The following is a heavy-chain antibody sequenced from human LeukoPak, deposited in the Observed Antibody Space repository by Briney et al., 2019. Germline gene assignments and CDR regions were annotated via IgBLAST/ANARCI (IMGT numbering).Heavy chain of an antibody. CDR2: IYPGDSDT. D-gene: IGHD3-16*01. CDR3: ARRETDYVWGSYHYYFDY. J-gene: IGHJ4*02. CDR1: GYSFTSYW. Sequence: PGESLKISCKGSGYSFTSYWIGWVRQMPGEGLEWMGIIYPGDSDTRYSPSFQGQVTISADKSISTAYLQWSSLKASDTAMYYCARRETDYVWGSYHYYFDYWGQGTLVTVSS. V-gene: IGHV5-51*01.